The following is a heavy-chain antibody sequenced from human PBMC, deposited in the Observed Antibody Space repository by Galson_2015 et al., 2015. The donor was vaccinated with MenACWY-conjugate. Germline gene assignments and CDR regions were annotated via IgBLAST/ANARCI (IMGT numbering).Heavy chain of an antibody. CDR3: ARTVGSVPP. J-gene: IGHJ5*02. CDR2: ISATSATI. CDR1: GLTFSRFS. V-gene: IGHV3-21*01. D-gene: IGHD5-12*01. Sequence: SLRLSCAASGLTFSRFSMNGVRQAPGRGLEWVSSISATSATIYYADPVKGRFTISRNNAKNSLFLQMNSLRAEDTAVYYCARTVGSVPPWGLGTLVTVSS.